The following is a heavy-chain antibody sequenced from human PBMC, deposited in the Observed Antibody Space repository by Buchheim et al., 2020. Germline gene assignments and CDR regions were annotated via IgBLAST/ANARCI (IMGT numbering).Heavy chain of an antibody. J-gene: IGHJ4*02. V-gene: IGHV5-51*01. CDR2: IYPGDSST. CDR1: GYSFASSW. Sequence: EVQLVQSGAEVKEPGESLKISCKGSGYSFASSWIGWVRQMPGKGLEWMAIIYPGDSSTTYSPSFQGQVTISADKSISTAYLQWSSLKASDSAMYYCARRDRMIRGVIPPFDYWGQGTL. D-gene: IGHD3-10*01. CDR3: ARRDRMIRGVIPPFDY.